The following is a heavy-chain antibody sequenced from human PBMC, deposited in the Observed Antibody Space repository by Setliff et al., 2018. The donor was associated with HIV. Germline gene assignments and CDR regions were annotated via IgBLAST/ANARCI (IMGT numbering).Heavy chain of an antibody. CDR2: IHPSGET. CDR1: GGSINYYY. CDR3: ARKAADVSGGGMDV. V-gene: IGHV4-4*08. J-gene: IGHJ6*02. D-gene: IGHD2-15*01. Sequence: PSETLSLTCTVSGGSINYYYWSWIRQPPGKNPEYIGYIHPSGETYYSPSLMSRLTISSDTANNRFSLRLTSATAADTAIYYCARKAADVSGGGMDVWGQGTTVTVS.